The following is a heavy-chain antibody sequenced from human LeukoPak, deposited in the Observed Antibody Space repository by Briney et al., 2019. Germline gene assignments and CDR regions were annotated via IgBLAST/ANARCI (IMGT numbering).Heavy chain of an antibody. Sequence: GGSLRLSCAASGFTFSSYSMNWVRQAPGKGLEWVSSISSSSSYIYYADSVKGRFTISRDNAKNSLYLQMNSLRAEDTAVYYCARDPVYGGYPYYFDYWGQGTLVTVSS. J-gene: IGHJ4*02. CDR1: GFTFSSYS. CDR3: ARDPVYGGYPYYFDY. CDR2: ISSSSSYI. V-gene: IGHV3-21*01. D-gene: IGHD5-12*01.